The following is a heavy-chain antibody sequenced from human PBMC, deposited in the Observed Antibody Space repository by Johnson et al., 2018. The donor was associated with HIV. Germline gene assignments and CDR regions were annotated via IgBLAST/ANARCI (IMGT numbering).Heavy chain of an antibody. J-gene: IGHJ3*02. Sequence: QVQLVESGGGVVQPGGSLRLSCAASGFTFSSYGMHWVRQAPGKGLAWVAVISYDGSNKYYADSVKGRFTISRDNSKNTLYLQMNSLRAEDTAVYYCAKDPMVATPANAFDIWGQGTMVTVSS. D-gene: IGHD5-12*01. V-gene: IGHV3-30*18. CDR1: GFTFSSYG. CDR3: AKDPMVATPANAFDI. CDR2: ISYDGSNK.